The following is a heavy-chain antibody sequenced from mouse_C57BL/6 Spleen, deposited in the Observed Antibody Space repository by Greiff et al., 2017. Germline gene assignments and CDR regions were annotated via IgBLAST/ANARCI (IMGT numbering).Heavy chain of an antibody. CDR3: ARSTGTGFAY. CDR1: GFNIKNTS. CDR2: IDPANGNT. Sequence: VQLQQSVAELVRPGASVKLSCTASGFNIKNTSLHWVKQRPEQGLEWIGRIDPANGNTKYAPKFQGKATITADTSSNTAYLQLSSLTSEDTAIYYCARSTGTGFAYWGQGTLVTVSA. V-gene: IGHV14-3*01. D-gene: IGHD4-1*02. J-gene: IGHJ3*01.